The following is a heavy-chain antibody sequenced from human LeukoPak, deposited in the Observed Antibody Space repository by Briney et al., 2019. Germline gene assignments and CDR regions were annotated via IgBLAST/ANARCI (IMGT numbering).Heavy chain of an antibody. CDR3: AKDVDYDSSGYPDY. D-gene: IGHD3-22*01. J-gene: IGHJ4*02. V-gene: IGHV3-30*18. CDR2: ISYDGSNK. CDR1: GFTFSSYG. Sequence: GGSLRLSCAASGFTFSSYGMLWVRQAPGKGLEWVTVISYDGSNKYYADSVKGRFTISRDNSKNTLYLQMNSLRAEDTAVYYCAKDVDYDSSGYPDYWGQGTLVTVSS.